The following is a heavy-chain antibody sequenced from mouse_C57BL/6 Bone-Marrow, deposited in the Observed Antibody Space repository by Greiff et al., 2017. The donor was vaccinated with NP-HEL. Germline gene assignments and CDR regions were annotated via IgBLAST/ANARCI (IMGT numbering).Heavy chain of an antibody. D-gene: IGHD2-4*01. V-gene: IGHV10-1*01. CDR1: GFSFNTYA. Sequence: EVKLLESGGGLVQPKGSLKLSCAASGFSFNTYAMNWVRQAPGKGLEWVARIRSKSNNYATYYADSVKDRFTISRDDSESMLYLQMNNLKTEDTAMYYCVRPDYDVLFAYWGQGTLVTVSA. CDR3: VRPDYDVLFAY. J-gene: IGHJ3*01. CDR2: IRSKSNNYAT.